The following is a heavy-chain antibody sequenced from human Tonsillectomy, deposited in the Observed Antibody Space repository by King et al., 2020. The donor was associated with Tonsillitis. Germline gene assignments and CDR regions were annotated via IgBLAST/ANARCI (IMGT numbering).Heavy chain of an antibody. J-gene: IGHJ5*01. Sequence: VQLQESGPGLVKPSQTLSLTCTVSGGAISSGSYSWSWIRQPAGKGLESIGRIHTSGRTSYNPSLKSRVTISVDTSKNQFSLKLSSVTAADTAVYYCARGRLWFGEEPNWFDFWGQGTQVTVSS. D-gene: IGHD3-10*01. CDR3: ARGRLWFGEEPNWFDF. CDR1: GGAISSGSYS. CDR2: IHTSGRT. V-gene: IGHV4-61*02.